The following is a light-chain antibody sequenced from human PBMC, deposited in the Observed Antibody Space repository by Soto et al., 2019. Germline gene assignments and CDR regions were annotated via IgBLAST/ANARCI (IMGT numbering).Light chain of an antibody. CDR2: ATS. J-gene: IGKJ2*01. V-gene: IGKV3-20*01. Sequence: EIVLTQSPGTLSLSPGERATLSCRASQSVSSSYLAWYQQKPGQAPRLLIYATSTRAAGIPDRFSGSGSGTDFTLTISRLEPDDVAVYYCQQYDTSPPMYTFGQGTKV. CDR3: QQYDTSPPMYT. CDR1: QSVSSSY.